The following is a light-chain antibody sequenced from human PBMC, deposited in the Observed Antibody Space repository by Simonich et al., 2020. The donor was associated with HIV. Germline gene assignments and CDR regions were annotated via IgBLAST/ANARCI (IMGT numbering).Light chain of an antibody. J-gene: IGKJ1*01. V-gene: IGKV4-1*01. CDR3: QQYYSTPPT. CDR2: WAS. Sequence: DIVMTQSPDSLAVSLGERATIYCKSSQSVLSSSNNKNYLAWYQQKPGQPPKLLIYWASTRESGVPDRFSGSGSGTDFTLTISSLQAEDVAVYSCQQYYSTPPTFGQGTKVEIK. CDR1: QSVLSSSNNKNY.